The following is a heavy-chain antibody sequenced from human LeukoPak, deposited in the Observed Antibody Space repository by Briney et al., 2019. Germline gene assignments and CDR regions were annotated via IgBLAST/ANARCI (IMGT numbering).Heavy chain of an antibody. CDR2: IYPGDSDT. CDR1: GYTFTSYW. J-gene: IGHJ3*02. CDR3: ARHYSSSSGDAFDI. V-gene: IGHV5-51*01. D-gene: IGHD6-6*01. Sequence: GESLKISCKGSGYTFTSYWIGWVRQMPGKGLEWMGIIYPGDSDTRYSPSFQGQVTISADKSINTAYLRWSSLKASDTAMYYCARHYSSSSGDAFDIWGQGTMVTVSS.